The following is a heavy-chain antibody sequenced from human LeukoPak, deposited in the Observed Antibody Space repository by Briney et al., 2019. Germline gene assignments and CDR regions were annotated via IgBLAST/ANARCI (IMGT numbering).Heavy chain of an antibody. V-gene: IGHV3-23*01. CDR1: GFTFSSYA. Sequence: GGSLRLPCAASGFTFSSYAMSWVRQAPGKGLEWVSAISGSGGSTYYADSVKGRFTISRDNSKNTLCLQMNSLRAEDTAVYYCAKIKWLRTPFGYWGQGTLVTVSS. D-gene: IGHD5-12*01. CDR3: AKIKWLRTPFGY. J-gene: IGHJ4*02. CDR2: ISGSGGST.